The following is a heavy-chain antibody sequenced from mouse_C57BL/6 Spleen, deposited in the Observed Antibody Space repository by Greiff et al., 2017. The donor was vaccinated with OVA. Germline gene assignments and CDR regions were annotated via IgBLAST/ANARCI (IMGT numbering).Heavy chain of an antibody. Sequence: EVMLVESGEGLVKPGGSLKLSCAASGFTFSSYAMSWVRQTPEKRLEWVAYISSGGDYIYYADTVKGRFTISRDNARNTLYLQMSSLKSEDTAMYYCTREGGTGAMDYWGQGTSVTVSS. D-gene: IGHD3-3*01. J-gene: IGHJ4*01. V-gene: IGHV5-9-1*02. CDR3: TREGGTGAMDY. CDR1: GFTFSSYA. CDR2: ISSGGDYI.